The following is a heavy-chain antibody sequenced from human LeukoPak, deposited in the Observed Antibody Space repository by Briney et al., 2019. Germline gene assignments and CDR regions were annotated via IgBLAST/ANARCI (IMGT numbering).Heavy chain of an antibody. J-gene: IGHJ4*02. CDR1: GYSISSGYY. D-gene: IGHD5-18*01. Sequence: PSETLSLTCAVSGYSISSGYYWGWIRQPPGKGLEWIGSIYHSGSTYYNPSLKSRVTISADTSKNQFSLKLSSVTAADTAVYYCASQRGYSYGYRAYWGQGTLVTVSS. CDR3: ASQRGYSYGYRAY. V-gene: IGHV4-38-2*01. CDR2: IYHSGST.